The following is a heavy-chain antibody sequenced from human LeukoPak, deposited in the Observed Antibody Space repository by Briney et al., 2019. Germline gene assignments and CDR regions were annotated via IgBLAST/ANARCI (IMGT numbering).Heavy chain of an antibody. CDR3: TTAKYNWNYVLDY. Sequence: GGSLRLSCAASGFTFSNAWMSWVRQGPGKGLEWVGRIKSKTDGGTTDYAAPVKGRFTISRDDSKTTLYLQMNSLKTEDTAVYYCTTAKYNWNYVLDYWGQGTLVTVSS. CDR2: IKSKTDGGTT. V-gene: IGHV3-15*01. D-gene: IGHD1-7*01. J-gene: IGHJ4*02. CDR1: GFTFSNAW.